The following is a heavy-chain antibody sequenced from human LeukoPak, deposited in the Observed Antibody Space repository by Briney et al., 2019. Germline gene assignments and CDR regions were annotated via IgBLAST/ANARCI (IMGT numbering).Heavy chain of an antibody. CDR1: GFTFSTYA. CDR2: IRPGGDRT. J-gene: IGHJ4*02. CDR3: AREQSGTRGWYTVDY. D-gene: IGHD6-19*01. V-gene: IGHV3-23*01. Sequence: PGGSLRLSCAASGFTFSTYAITWVRPGPGKGLEWVSAIRPGGDRTYYANSVRGRFTISRDTSKNTVYLQINRLITADTAVYYCAREQSGTRGWYTVDYWGQGTLVTVSS.